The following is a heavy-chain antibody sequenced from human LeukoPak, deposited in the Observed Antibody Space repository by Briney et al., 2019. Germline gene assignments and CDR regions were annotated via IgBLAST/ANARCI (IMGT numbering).Heavy chain of an antibody. CDR3: ARVPTVAGNNWFDP. V-gene: IGHV4-59*01. CDR1: GGSISSYY. CDR2: IYYSGST. J-gene: IGHJ5*02. D-gene: IGHD6-19*01. Sequence: SETLPLTCTVSGGSISSYYWSWIRQPPGKGLEWIGYIYYSGSTNYNPSLKSRVTISVDTSKNQFSLKLSSVTAADTAVYYCARVPTVAGNNWFDPWGQGTLVTVSS.